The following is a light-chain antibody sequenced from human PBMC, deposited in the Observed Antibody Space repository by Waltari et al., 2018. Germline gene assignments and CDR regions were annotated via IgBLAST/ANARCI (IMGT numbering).Light chain of an antibody. CDR3: QHHFRLPAT. CDR2: GAT. V-gene: IGKV3-20*01. Sequence: IMLTQSPGTLSLSPGERATLSCRASQSISRYLACYQQKPGQAPRLLIYGATTRATGIPDRFSGSGSGTDFILTISGLGPEDSAVYYCQHHFRLPATFGQGTKVEIK. J-gene: IGKJ1*01. CDR1: QSISRY.